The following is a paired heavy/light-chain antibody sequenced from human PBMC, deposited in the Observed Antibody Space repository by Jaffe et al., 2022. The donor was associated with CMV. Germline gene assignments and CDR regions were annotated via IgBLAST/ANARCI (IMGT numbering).Heavy chain of an antibody. CDR1: GFTFSSFG. V-gene: IGHV3-33*01. CDR3: ARDFSSGWKGYILDH. Sequence: QVELVESGGGVVQPGRSLRLSCAVSGFTFSSFGLHWVRQAPGKGLEWVAVIWYDGSSENYADSVKGRFTISRDNSNNRLYLQMNSLRAEDTAVYYCARDFSSGWKGYILDHWGQGTLVTVSS. J-gene: IGHJ4*02. CDR2: IWYDGSSE. D-gene: IGHD6-19*01.
Light chain of an antibody. CDR2: DVG. J-gene: IGLJ2*01. CDR1: SSDIGTDNY. CDR3: SSYRIDTVV. Sequence: QSALTQPASVSGSPGQSITISCTGTSSDIGTDNYVSWYQQHPGKAPKLILYDVGNRPSGVSYRFSGSKSGDTASLTISGLQAEDEADYYCSSYRIDTVVLGGGTHLTVL. V-gene: IGLV2-14*03.